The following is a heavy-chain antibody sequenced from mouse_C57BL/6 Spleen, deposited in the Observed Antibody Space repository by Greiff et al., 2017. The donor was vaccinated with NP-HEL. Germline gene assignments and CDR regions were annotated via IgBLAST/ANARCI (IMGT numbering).Heavy chain of an antibody. CDR2: ISSGGDYI. J-gene: IGHJ3*01. V-gene: IGHV5-9-1*02. D-gene: IGHD2-1*01. Sequence: EVKLVESGAGLVKPGGSLKLSCAASGFTFSSYAMSWVRQTPEKRLEWVAYISSGGDYIYYADTVKGRFTISRDNARNTLYLQMSSLKSEDTAMYYCTSYYGNYAYWGQGTLVTVSA. CDR1: GFTFSSYA. CDR3: TSYYGNYAY.